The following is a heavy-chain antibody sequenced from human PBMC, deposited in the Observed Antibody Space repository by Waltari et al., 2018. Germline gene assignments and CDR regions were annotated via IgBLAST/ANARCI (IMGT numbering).Heavy chain of an antibody. D-gene: IGHD3-22*01. J-gene: IGHJ4*02. CDR2: IYSGGST. CDR1: GFTVSSNY. CDR3: ARLRGSYYYDSSGYYYPDY. Sequence: EVQLVESGGGLIQPGGSLRLSCAASGFTVSSNYMSWVRQAPGKGLEWVSVIYSGGSTYYAGSVNGRLTIARDNSKNTLYLQMNSLRAEDTAVYYCARLRGSYYYDSSGYYYPDYWGQGTLVTVSS. V-gene: IGHV3-53*01.